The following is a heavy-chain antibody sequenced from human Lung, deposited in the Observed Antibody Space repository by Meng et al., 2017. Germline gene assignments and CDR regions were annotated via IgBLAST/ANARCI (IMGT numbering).Heavy chain of an antibody. V-gene: IGHV4-34*01. J-gene: IGHJ4*02. D-gene: IGHD4-11*01. CDR3: ARGPTTMAHDFDY. CDR1: GGSFSDYY. CDR2: INHSGST. Sequence: QWQLKRWGAGLLKPSETLALTCVVSGGSFSDYYWSWIRQPPGKGLEWIGEINHSGSTNYNPSLESRATISVDTSQNNLSLKLSSVTAADSAVYYCARGPTTMAHDFDYWGQGTLVTVS.